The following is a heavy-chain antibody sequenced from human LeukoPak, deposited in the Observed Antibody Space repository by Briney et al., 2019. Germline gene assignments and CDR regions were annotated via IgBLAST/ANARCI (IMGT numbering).Heavy chain of an antibody. V-gene: IGHV1-69*02. CDR3: ARGYTAMVTRIDY. D-gene: IGHD5-18*01. CDR1: GGTFISYT. J-gene: IGHJ4*02. CDR2: IIPILGIE. Sequence: ASVKVSCKASGGTFISYTISWVGQAPGQGGEGMGRIIPILGIENYAQKLQGRVTITAEKKRSKAYMELSSLRSEDTTVYYCARGYTAMVTRIDYWGQGTLVTVSS.